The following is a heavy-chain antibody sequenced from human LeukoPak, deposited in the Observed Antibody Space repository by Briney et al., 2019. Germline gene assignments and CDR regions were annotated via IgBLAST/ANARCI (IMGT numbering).Heavy chain of an antibody. D-gene: IGHD3-3*01. CDR3: ARDRRFLEWLLPVPGSYWYFDL. Sequence: ASVKVSCKASGGTFSSYAISWVRQAPGQGLEWMGGITPIFGTANYAQKFQGRVTITADESTSTAYMELSSLRSEDTAVYYCARDRRFLEWLLPVPGSYWYFDLWGRGTLVTVSS. CDR2: ITPIFGTA. V-gene: IGHV1-69*13. J-gene: IGHJ2*01. CDR1: GGTFSSYA.